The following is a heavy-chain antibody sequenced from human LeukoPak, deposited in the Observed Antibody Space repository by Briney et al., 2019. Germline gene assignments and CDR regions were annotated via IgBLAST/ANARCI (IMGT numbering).Heavy chain of an antibody. Sequence: GSLRLSCAASGFTFSSYSMSWVRQAPGKGLEWVSSISSSSSYIYYADSVKGRFTISRDNAKNSLYLQMNSLRAEDTAVYYCAREGNKATEFDYWGQGTLVTVSS. J-gene: IGHJ4*02. D-gene: IGHD1/OR15-1a*01. CDR2: ISSSSSYI. V-gene: IGHV3-21*01. CDR3: AREGNKATEFDY. CDR1: GFTFSSYS.